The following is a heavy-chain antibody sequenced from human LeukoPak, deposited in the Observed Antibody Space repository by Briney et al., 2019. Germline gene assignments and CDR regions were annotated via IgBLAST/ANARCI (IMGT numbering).Heavy chain of an antibody. Sequence: PSETLSLTCTVSGGSISSYYWSWIRQPPGKGLEWIGYIYYSGSTNYNPSLKSRVTISVDTSKNQFSLKLSSVTAAGTAVYYCASEGRVEYFQHWGQGTLVTVSS. V-gene: IGHV4-59*01. CDR1: GGSISSYY. CDR3: ASEGRVEYFQH. J-gene: IGHJ1*01. CDR2: IYYSGST.